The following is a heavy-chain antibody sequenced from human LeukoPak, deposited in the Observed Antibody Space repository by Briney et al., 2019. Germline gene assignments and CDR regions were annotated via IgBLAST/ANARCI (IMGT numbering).Heavy chain of an antibody. J-gene: IGHJ6*03. CDR1: GFTFGDYA. V-gene: IGHV3-49*04. D-gene: IGHD2-2*01. Sequence: PGGSLRLSCTASGFTFGDYAMSWVRQAPGKGLEWVGFIRSKAYGGTTEYAASVKGRFTISRDDSKSIAYLQMNSLKTEDIAVYYCTRVKGPLVVVPAGMDVWGKGTTVTVSS. CDR2: IRSKAYGGTT. CDR3: TRVKGPLVVVPAGMDV.